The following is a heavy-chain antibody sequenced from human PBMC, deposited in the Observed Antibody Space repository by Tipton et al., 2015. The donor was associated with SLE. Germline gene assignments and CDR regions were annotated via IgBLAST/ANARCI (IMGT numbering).Heavy chain of an antibody. CDR1: GFPFSSYA. CDR2: IYSGIGT. V-gene: IGHV3-23*03. Sequence: GSLRLSCAASGFPFSSYAMSWVRQAPGKGLEWVSVIYSGIGTYYADSVKGRFTISRDNSKDTLYLQMNSLRAEDTAVYYCAKGLRYFDYWGQGTLVTVSS. CDR3: AKGLRYFDY. D-gene: IGHD3-9*01. J-gene: IGHJ4*02.